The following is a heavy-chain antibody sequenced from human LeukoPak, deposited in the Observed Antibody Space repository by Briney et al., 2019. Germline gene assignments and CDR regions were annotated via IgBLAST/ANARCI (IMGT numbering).Heavy chain of an antibody. V-gene: IGHV4-39*07. CDR1: GFTFSSHGM. CDR2: IYYSGST. J-gene: IGHJ6*03. Sequence: GSLRLSCAASGFTFSSHGMNWVRQPPGKGLEWIGSIYYSGSTYYNPSLKSRVTISVDTSKNQFSLKLSSVTAADTAVYYCASVVGATLFRPYYYYYYMDVWGKGTTVTVSS. D-gene: IGHD1-26*01. CDR3: ASVVGATLFRPYYYYYYMDV.